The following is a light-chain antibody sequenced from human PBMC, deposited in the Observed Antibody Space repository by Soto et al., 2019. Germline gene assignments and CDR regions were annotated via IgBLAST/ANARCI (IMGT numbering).Light chain of an antibody. CDR2: GST. CDR3: QSYDSSLSTYV. Sequence: QSVLTQPPSVSGAPGQRVTISCTGSSSNIGTGYDVHWYQQLPGTAPKVLIYGSTNRPSGVPDRFSGPKPGTSASLAITGLQAEHEADYYCQSYDSSLSTYVFGSGTKGTVL. V-gene: IGLV1-40*01. CDR1: SSNIGTGYD. J-gene: IGLJ1*01.